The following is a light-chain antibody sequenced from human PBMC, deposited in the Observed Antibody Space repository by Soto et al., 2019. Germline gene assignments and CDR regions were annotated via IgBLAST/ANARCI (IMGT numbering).Light chain of an antibody. CDR2: GNN. J-gene: IGLJ1*01. Sequence: TQPPAASVTPGQMVTTSCSGSHSNVGSNTVHWYQHHPGTAPKLLIYGNNQRPSGVPDRFSGSTSGTSTSLAISGLRSEDESDYYCATCDDSLNGDVLGTGT. CDR1: HSNVGSNT. V-gene: IGLV1-44*01. CDR3: ATCDDSLNGDV.